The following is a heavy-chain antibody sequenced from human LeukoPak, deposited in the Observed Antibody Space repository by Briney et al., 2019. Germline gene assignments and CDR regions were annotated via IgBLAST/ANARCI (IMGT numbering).Heavy chain of an antibody. D-gene: IGHD2-15*01. V-gene: IGHV3-9*01. Sequence: GGSLRLSCAAAGFTFDDYAMHWVRQAPGRGLEWVSGISWNSGTIGYADSVKGRFTISRDNAKNSLYLQMNSLRAEDTTVYYCARYCSGSSCYYAFDFWGQGTLVTVSS. J-gene: IGHJ4*02. CDR2: ISWNSGTI. CDR1: GFTFDDYA. CDR3: ARYCSGSSCYYAFDF.